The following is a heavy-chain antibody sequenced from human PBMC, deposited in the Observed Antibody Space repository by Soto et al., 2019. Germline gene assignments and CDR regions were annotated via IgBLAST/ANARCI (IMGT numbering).Heavy chain of an antibody. Sequence: PSETLSLTCAVSGGSISSGGYSWSWIRQPPGKGLEWIGYIYHSGSTYYNPSLKSRVTISVDRSKNQFSLKLSSVTAADTAVYYCARGRNYYYYGMDVWGQGTTVTAP. CDR1: GGSISSGGYS. V-gene: IGHV4-30-2*01. CDR2: IYHSGST. J-gene: IGHJ6*02. CDR3: ARGRNYYYYGMDV.